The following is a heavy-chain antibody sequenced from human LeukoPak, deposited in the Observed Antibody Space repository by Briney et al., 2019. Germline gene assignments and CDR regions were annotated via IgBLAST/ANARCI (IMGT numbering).Heavy chain of an antibody. CDR1: GFSFNNAW. CDR3: ARVQIGPEYYYDSSGYYFSYFDY. D-gene: IGHD3-22*01. V-gene: IGHV3-66*01. J-gene: IGHJ4*02. CDR2: IYSGGST. Sequence: PGGSLRLSCAASGFSFNNAWMSWVRQAPGKGLEWVSVIYSGGSTYYADSVKGRFTISRDNSKNTLYLQMNSLRAEDTAVYYCARVQIGPEYYYDSSGYYFSYFDYWGQGTLVTVSS.